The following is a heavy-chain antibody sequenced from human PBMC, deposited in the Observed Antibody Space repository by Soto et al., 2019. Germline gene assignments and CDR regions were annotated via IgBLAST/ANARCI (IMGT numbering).Heavy chain of an antibody. CDR2: INHSGST. Sequence: SETLSLTCAVYGGSFSGYYWSWIRQPPGKGLEWIGEINHSGSTNYNPSLKSRVTISVDTSKNQFSLKLSSVPAADTAVYYCARIAPYDYVWGSYYFDYWVQGTLVTVSS. CDR1: GGSFSGYY. V-gene: IGHV4-34*01. J-gene: IGHJ4*02. CDR3: ARIAPYDYVWGSYYFDY. D-gene: IGHD3-16*01.